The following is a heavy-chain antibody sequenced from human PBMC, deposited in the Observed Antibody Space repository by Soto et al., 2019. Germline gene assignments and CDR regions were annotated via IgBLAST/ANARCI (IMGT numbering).Heavy chain of an antibody. Sequence: PWGSLRLSCAASGFKCSNYNMNWVRQAPGEGLEWVSFISTSSSTIYYADSVKGRFTTSRDNAKNSLYLEMNSLRAEDMAVYFCARDHSWNYADYWGPGTLVTSPQ. CDR1: GFKCSNYN. CDR2: ISTSSSTI. CDR3: ARDHSWNYADY. J-gene: IGHJ4*02. D-gene: IGHD1-20*01. V-gene: IGHV3-48*01.